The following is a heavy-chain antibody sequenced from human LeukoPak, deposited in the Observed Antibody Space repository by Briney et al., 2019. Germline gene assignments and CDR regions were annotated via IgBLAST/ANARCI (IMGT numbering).Heavy chain of an antibody. CDR2: ISGNGRTT. Sequence: GGSLRLSCAASGFTFSSCAMSWARQASGKGLEWVSAISGNGRTTYYAESVKGRLTIYRDNSKNTLYLQMNSLRAEDTAVYYCAKEGYSSSWNADFDYWGQGTLVTVSS. CDR3: AKEGYSSSWNADFDY. V-gene: IGHV3-23*01. CDR1: GFTFSSCA. J-gene: IGHJ4*02. D-gene: IGHD6-13*01.